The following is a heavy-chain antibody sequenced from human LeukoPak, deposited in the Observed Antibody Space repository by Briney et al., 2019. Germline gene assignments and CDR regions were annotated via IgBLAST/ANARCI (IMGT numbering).Heavy chain of an antibody. D-gene: IGHD3-22*01. V-gene: IGHV4-34*01. Sequence: PSETLSLTCAIYGGSFSGYSWTWIRQPPGKGREWSGEISHFGSTKYIPSLESRVSLSLDTSKNQFSLELSSVTAADTALYYCARLDYDSSVYHPYNWFDPWGQGILVTVSS. J-gene: IGHJ5*02. CDR2: ISHFGST. CDR3: ARLDYDSSVYHPYNWFDP. CDR1: GGSFSGYS.